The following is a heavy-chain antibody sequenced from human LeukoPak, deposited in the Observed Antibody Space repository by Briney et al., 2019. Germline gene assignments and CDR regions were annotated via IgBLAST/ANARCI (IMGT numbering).Heavy chain of an antibody. V-gene: IGHV4-34*01. CDR3: ARGRNPVVVPAAPTNYFDY. CDR2: INHSGST. D-gene: IGHD2-2*01. CDR1: GGSFSGYH. Sequence: SETLSLTCAVYGGSFSGYHWSWIRQPPGQGLEWIGEINHSGSTNYNPSLKSRVTISVDTSKNQFSLKLSSVTAADTAVYYCARGRNPVVVPAAPTNYFDYWGQGTLVTVSS. J-gene: IGHJ4*02.